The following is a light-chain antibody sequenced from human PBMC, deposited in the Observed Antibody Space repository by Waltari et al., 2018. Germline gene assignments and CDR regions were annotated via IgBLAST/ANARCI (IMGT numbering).Light chain of an antibody. CDR3: QSYDTSDVV. V-gene: IGLV6-57*02. J-gene: IGLJ2*01. CDR2: ENN. CDR1: RGRIANTN. Sequence: NFVLTQPHSVSESPGKTVTISCTGSRGRIANTNVQWYPQRPGSAPTTVIYENNQRPSGVPGRFSGSIDSSSNSASLTISGLKTEDEADYYCQSYDTSDVVFGGGTKLTVL.